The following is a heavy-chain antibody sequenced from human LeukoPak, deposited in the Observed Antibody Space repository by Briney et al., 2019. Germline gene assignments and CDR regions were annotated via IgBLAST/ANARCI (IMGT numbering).Heavy chain of an antibody. CDR1: GGSISSSSYY. CDR2: ISHSGST. V-gene: IGHV4-39*01. D-gene: IGHD2-15*01. CDR3: ARHWDIPGGYFDY. Sequence: SETLSLTCTVSGGSISSSSYYWGWIRQPPGKGLEWIGEISHSGSTNYNPSLKSRVTISVDTSKNQFSLKLSSVTAADTAVYYCARHWDIPGGYFDYWGQGTLVTVSS. J-gene: IGHJ4*02.